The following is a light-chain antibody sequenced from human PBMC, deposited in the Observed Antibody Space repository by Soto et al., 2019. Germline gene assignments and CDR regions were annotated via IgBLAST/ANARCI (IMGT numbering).Light chain of an antibody. J-gene: IGKJ1*01. CDR3: QQYNTYPWT. Sequence: ESVMDQTPGTLSLSQEERATLSCRASQSVSSKLTWYQQKPGQAPRLLIYDASTRATGVPARFSGSGSGTEFTLTISSLQPDDFVTYYCQQYNTYPWTFGQGTKVDI. CDR2: DAS. V-gene: IGKV3-15*01. CDR1: QSVSSK.